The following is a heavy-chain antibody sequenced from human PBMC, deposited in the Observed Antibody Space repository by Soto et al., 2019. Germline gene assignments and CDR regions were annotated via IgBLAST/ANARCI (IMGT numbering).Heavy chain of an antibody. CDR1: GLTFRNDW. CDR3: AVYGYGVSAADY. J-gene: IGHJ4*02. Sequence: GGTLRLSCAVSGLTFRNDWLSWVRQAPGKGLEWVANINQDGSERYYVDSVRSRFTISRDNVENSLYLQLNSLRPDDTAVYYCAVYGYGVSAADYWGQGTLVTVSS. V-gene: IGHV3-7*03. D-gene: IGHD4-17*01. CDR2: INQDGSER.